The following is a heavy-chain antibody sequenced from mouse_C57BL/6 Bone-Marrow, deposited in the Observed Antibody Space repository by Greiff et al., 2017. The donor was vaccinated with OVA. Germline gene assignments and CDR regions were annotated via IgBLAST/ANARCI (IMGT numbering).Heavy chain of an antibody. CDR3: ARLMDTTVVAPFDY. J-gene: IGHJ2*01. V-gene: IGHV1-19*01. D-gene: IGHD1-1*01. Sequence: EVKLEESGPVLVKPGASVKMSCKASGYTFTDYYMNWVKQSHGKSLEWIGVINPYNGGTSYNQKFKGKATLTVDKSSSTAYMELNSLTSEDSAVYYCARLMDTTVVAPFDYWGQGTTLTVSS. CDR2: INPYNGGT. CDR1: GYTFTDYY.